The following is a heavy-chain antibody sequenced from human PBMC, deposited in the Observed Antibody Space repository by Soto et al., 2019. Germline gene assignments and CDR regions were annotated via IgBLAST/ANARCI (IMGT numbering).Heavy chain of an antibody. Sequence: GGSLRLSCAASGFTFSIYAMSWVRQAPGKGLEWVSTIGGSGGGTSYADIVRGRFTISRDNSQNTLYLQMNSLRAEDTAVYYCVKDAPGSGWLSDYWGQGTLVTVSS. CDR2: IGGSGGGT. J-gene: IGHJ4*02. CDR3: VKDAPGSGWLSDY. D-gene: IGHD3-22*01. CDR1: GFTFSIYA. V-gene: IGHV3-23*01.